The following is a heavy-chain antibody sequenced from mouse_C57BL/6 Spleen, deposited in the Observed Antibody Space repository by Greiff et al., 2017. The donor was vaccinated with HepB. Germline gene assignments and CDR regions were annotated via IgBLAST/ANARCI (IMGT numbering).Heavy chain of an antibody. V-gene: IGHV14-2*01. CDR3: ARDGQYYFDY. D-gene: IGHD2-3*01. CDR1: GFNIKDYY. Sequence: VHVKQSGAELVKPGASVKLSCTASGFNIKDYYMHWVKQRTEQGLEWIGRIDPEDGETKYAPKFQGKATITADTSSNTAYLQLSSLTSEDTAVYYCARDGQYYFDYWGQGTTLTVSS. J-gene: IGHJ2*01. CDR2: IDPEDGET.